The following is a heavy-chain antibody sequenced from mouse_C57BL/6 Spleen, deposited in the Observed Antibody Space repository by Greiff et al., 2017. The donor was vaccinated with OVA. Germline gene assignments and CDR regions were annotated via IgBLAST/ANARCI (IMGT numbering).Heavy chain of an antibody. CDR1: GYAFSSSW. D-gene: IGHD2-3*01. Sequence: VQLQQSGPELVKPGASVKISCKASGYAFSSSWMNWVKQRPGKGLEWIGRIYPGDGATNYNGKFKGKATLTADKSSSTAYMQLSSLTSEDSAVYFCARYDGYYLFAYWGKGTLVTVSA. V-gene: IGHV1-82*01. CDR2: IYPGDGAT. CDR3: ARYDGYYLFAY. J-gene: IGHJ3*01.